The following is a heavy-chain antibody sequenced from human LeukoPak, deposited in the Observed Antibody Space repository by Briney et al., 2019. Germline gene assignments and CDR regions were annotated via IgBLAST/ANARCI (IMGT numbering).Heavy chain of an antibody. D-gene: IGHD3-10*01. CDR1: GGSISSSSYY. V-gene: IGHV4-39*01. J-gene: IGHJ3*02. Sequence: SETLSLTCTVSGGSISSSSYYWGWIRQPPGKGLEWIGNVYFRGSTYYNPSLKRRATISVDTSKNQFSLKLSSVTAADTAVYYCARHVRASGSGSYAFDIWGQGTMVTVSS. CDR3: ARHVRASGSGSYAFDI. CDR2: VYFRGST.